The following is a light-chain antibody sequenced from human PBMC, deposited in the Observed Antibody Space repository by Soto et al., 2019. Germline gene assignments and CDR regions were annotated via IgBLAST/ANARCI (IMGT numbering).Light chain of an antibody. J-gene: IGKJ1*01. CDR2: KAS. CDR3: QQYNDNWT. V-gene: IGKV1-5*03. Sequence: DIQMTQSPSTLSASVGDRITITCRASQSISSWLAWYQQKPGTAPKLLIYKASTLQSGVPSRFGGSGSGREFTLTISCLQPDDSATYYCQQYNDNWTFGQGTKVE. CDR1: QSISSW.